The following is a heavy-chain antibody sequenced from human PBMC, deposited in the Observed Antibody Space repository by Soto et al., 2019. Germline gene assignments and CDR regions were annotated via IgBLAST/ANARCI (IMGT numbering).Heavy chain of an antibody. CDR1: GGSISSYF. CDR2: VYYTGTT. CDR3: ARDLAAVTRAFDY. Sequence: SETLSLTCTVSGGSISSYFYIWVRQPPGKGLEWIGSVYYTGTTDYNPSLKSRVTISADTSKTQFSLNLRSVTAADTAVYYCARDLAAVTRAFDYWGRGTLVTVSS. V-gene: IGHV4-59*01. J-gene: IGHJ4*02. D-gene: IGHD6-13*01.